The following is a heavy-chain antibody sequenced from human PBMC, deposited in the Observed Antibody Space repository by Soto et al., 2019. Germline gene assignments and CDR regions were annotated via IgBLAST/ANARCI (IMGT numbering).Heavy chain of an antibody. CDR2: IKQDGSEK. CDR1: GFTFSSYW. V-gene: IGHV3-7*01. D-gene: IGHD2-15*01. CDR3: ARGEELLLGWNWFDP. Sequence: EVQLVESVGGLVQPGGSLRLSCAASGFTFSSYWMSWFRQAPGKGLEWVANIKQDGSEKYYVDSVKGRFTISRDNAKNSLYLQMNSLRDEDTAVYYCARGEELLLGWNWFDPWGQGTLVTVSS. J-gene: IGHJ5*02.